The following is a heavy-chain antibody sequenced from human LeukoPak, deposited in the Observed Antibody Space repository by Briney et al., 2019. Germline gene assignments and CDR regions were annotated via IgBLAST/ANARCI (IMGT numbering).Heavy chain of an antibody. V-gene: IGHV4-59*01. CDR1: GGSISSYY. J-gene: IGHJ5*02. CDR2: IYYSGST. CDR3: ARTGSYYEGGFDP. Sequence: PSETLSPTCTVSGGSISSYYWSWIRQPPGKGLEWIGYIYYSGSTNYNPSLKSRVTISVDTSKNQFSLKLSSVTAADTAVYYCARTGSYYEGGFDPWGQGTLVTVSS. D-gene: IGHD1-26*01.